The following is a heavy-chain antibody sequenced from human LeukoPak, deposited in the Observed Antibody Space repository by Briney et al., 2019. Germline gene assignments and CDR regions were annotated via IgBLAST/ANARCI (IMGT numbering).Heavy chain of an antibody. CDR3: ARRGIERDGRLYYYYMDV. V-gene: IGHV4-31*03. CDR2: IYYSGST. D-gene: IGHD3-16*01. J-gene: IGHJ6*03. Sequence: SETLSLTCTVSGGSISSGGYYWSWIRQHPGKGLEWIGYIYYSGSTYYNPSLKSRVTISVDTSKNQFSLKLSSVTAADTAVYYCARRGIERDGRLYYYYMDVWGKGTTVTVSS. CDR1: GGSISSGGYY.